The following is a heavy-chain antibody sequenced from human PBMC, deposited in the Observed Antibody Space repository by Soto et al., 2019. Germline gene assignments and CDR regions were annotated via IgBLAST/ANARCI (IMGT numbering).Heavy chain of an antibody. CDR2: IFSNDEK. J-gene: IGHJ4*02. V-gene: IGHV2-26*01. Sequence: QVTLKESGPVLVNPTETLTLTCTVSGFSLSNARMGVSWIRQPPGKALEWLAHIFSNDEKSYSTSLKSRLTISKDTSKSQVVLTMTNMDPVDTATYYCARFSSSWYPNLLYVDYWGQGTLVTVSS. CDR1: GFSLSNARMG. D-gene: IGHD6-13*01. CDR3: ARFSSSWYPNLLYVDY.